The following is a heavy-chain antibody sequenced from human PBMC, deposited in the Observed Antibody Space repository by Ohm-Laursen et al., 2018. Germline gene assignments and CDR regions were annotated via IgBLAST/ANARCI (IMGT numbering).Heavy chain of an antibody. Sequence: SLRLSCSAAGFTFSSNWMNWVRQAPGKGLEWVGNINQDGGAKFYMDSVKGRFTISRDNSKTTLFLQMNGLRAEDTAVYYCSKGGAYTYGYDAFDIWGQGTMVTVSS. D-gene: IGHD5-18*01. CDR3: SKGGAYTYGYDAFDI. CDR2: INQDGGAK. V-gene: IGHV3-7*03. CDR1: GFTFSSNW. J-gene: IGHJ3*02.